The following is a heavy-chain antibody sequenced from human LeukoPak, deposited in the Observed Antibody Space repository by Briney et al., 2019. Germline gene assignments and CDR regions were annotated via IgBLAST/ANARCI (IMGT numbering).Heavy chain of an antibody. V-gene: IGHV1-18*01. CDR2: ISAYNGNT. Sequence: ASLKVSCKASGYTFTSYAISWVRQAPGQGLGWMGWISAYNGNTNYAQKPQGRVTITTDTSTTTAYIELTSLRSDDTAVYYCARDGDTAKDYWGQGTLVTVSS. J-gene: IGHJ4*02. CDR1: GYTFTSYA. D-gene: IGHD5-18*01. CDR3: ARDGDTAKDY.